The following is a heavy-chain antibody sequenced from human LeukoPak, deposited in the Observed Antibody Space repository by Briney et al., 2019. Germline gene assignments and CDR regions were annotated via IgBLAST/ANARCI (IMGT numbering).Heavy chain of an antibody. CDR2: ISASGSRT. D-gene: IGHD3-22*01. J-gene: IGHJ4*02. V-gene: IGHV3-23*01. Sequence: PGRSLRLSCAPSGFAFSRDAMTGVRQAPGEGLQWVSLISASGSRTFYARCAKGRFTISRENSKNTLYLKIHSLTPQSPSLFYFAKTPGYYSQAYYFDYWGQGTLVTVSS. CDR3: AKTPGYYSQAYYFDY. CDR1: GFAFSRDA.